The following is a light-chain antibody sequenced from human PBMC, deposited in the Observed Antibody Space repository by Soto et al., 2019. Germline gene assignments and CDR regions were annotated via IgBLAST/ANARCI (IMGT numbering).Light chain of an antibody. CDR1: QSVATN. Sequence: EAVLTQSPATRSVSPGERVTLSCRASQSVATNLAWYQQRPGQAPRLLIYGASKRAIGLPARFSGSGSGTEFTLTISSLQPEDFATYYCQQLNSYLITFGQGTRLEIK. J-gene: IGKJ5*01. CDR3: QQLNSYLIT. V-gene: IGKV3-15*01. CDR2: GAS.